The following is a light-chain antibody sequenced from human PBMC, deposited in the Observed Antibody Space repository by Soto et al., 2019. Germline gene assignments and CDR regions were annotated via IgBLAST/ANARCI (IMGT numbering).Light chain of an antibody. CDR1: QSISTY. CDR3: QQSYTIPWT. J-gene: IGKJ1*01. Sequence: DIQMTQSPSSLSASVGDRVTITCRASQSISTYLNWYQQKPGKAPKVLIYAASSLQSGVPSRFSGSGSGTDFTLTISSLQPEDSATYFCQQSYTIPWTFGQGTKVDIK. CDR2: AAS. V-gene: IGKV1-39*01.